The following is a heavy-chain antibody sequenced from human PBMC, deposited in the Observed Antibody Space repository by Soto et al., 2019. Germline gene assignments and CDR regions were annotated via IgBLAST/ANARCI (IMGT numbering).Heavy chain of an antibody. CDR3: ARGRGGYCTGGTCYRCFDP. D-gene: IGHD2-15*01. J-gene: IGHJ5*02. Sequence: ASVKVSCKASGYSFTNYDTYWVRQAPGQGLEWMGWMNPNSGDAVYAQKFQGRVTMTRNASISTACMELSILRSEDTAVYYCARGRGGYCTGGTCYRCFDPWGQGTLVTVS. CDR2: MNPNSGDA. CDR1: GYSFTNYD. V-gene: IGHV1-8*01.